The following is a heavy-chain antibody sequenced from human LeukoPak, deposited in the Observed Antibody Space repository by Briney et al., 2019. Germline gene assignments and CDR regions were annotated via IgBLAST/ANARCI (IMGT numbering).Heavy chain of an antibody. J-gene: IGHJ6*02. CDR2: IYYSGST. D-gene: IGHD1-1*01. Sequence: SETLSLTCTVSGGSISSGGYYWSWIRQHPGKGLEWIGYIYYSGSTSYNPSLKSRVTISVDTSKNQFSLKLSSVTAADTAVYYCARDSLPSGTYGMDVWGQGTTVTVSS. V-gene: IGHV4-31*03. CDR3: ARDSLPSGTYGMDV. CDR1: GGSISSGGYY.